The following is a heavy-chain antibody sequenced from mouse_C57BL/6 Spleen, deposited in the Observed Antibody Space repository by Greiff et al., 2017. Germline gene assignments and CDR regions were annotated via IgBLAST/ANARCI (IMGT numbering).Heavy chain of an antibody. CDR3: ASPYGNYPYWYFDV. CDR1: GFTFSDYG. D-gene: IGHD2-1*01. V-gene: IGHV5-17*01. J-gene: IGHJ1*03. CDR2: ISSGSSTI. Sequence: EVQLVESGGGLVKPGGSLKLSCAASGFTFSDYGMHWVRQAPEKGLEWVAYISSGSSTIYYADTVKGRFTISRDNAKNTLFLQMTSLRSEDTAMYYCASPYGNYPYWYFDVWGTGTTVTVSS.